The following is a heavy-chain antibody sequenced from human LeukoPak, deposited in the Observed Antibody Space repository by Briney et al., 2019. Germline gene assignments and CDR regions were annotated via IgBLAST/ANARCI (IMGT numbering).Heavy chain of an antibody. J-gene: IGHJ4*02. D-gene: IGHD3-22*01. CDR3: ARDFIEYYYDSSGYSLDY. CDR2: ISYDGSDK. CDR1: GYTFTGYY. Sequence: SCKASGYTFTGYYMHWVRQAPGKGLEWVAVISYDGSDKYYADSVKGRFTISRDNSKNTLYLQLNSLRAEDTAVYYCARDFIEYYYDSSGYSLDYWGQGTLVTVSS. V-gene: IGHV3-30*04.